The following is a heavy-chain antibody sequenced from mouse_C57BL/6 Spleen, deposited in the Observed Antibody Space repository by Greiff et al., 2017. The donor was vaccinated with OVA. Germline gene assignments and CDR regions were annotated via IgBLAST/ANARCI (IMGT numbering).Heavy chain of an antibody. CDR1: GYTFTSYT. D-gene: IGHD1-1*01. CDR3: ARCLSTVVATDWYFDV. J-gene: IGHJ1*03. V-gene: IGHV1-4*01. CDR2: INPSSGYT. Sequence: QVQLQQSGAELARPGASVKMSCKASGYTFTSYTMHWVKQRPGQGLEWIGYINPSSGYTKYNQKFKDKATLTADKSSSTAYMQLSSLTSEDSAVYYCARCLSTVVATDWYFDVWGTGTTVTVSS.